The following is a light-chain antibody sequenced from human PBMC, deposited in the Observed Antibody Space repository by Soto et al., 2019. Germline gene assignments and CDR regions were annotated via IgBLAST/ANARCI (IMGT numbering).Light chain of an antibody. J-gene: IGLJ1*01. Sequence: QSVLTEPASVSGSPGQSITSSCTGTSSDVGGYKYVSWYQQHPGKAPKLMIYEVSNRPSGISNRFSGSKSGNTASLTISGLQAEDEADYYCHSYTSSSTYVFGTGTKVTVL. CDR1: SSDVGGYKY. CDR3: HSYTSSSTYV. V-gene: IGLV2-14*01. CDR2: EVS.